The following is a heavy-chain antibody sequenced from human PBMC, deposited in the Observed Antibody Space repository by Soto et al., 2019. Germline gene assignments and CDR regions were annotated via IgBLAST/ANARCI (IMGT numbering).Heavy chain of an antibody. CDR2: IYYSGST. Sequence: SETLSLTCTVSGGSISSYYWSWIRQPPGKGLEWIGYIYYSGSTNYNPSLKSRVTISVDTSKNSLSLRMNSLRDEDTAVYFCAKRSPYSSGWYSPIFDYWGQGALVTVS. J-gene: IGHJ4*02. CDR1: GGSISSYY. V-gene: IGHV4-59*12. CDR3: AKRSPYSSGWYSPIFDY. D-gene: IGHD6-13*01.